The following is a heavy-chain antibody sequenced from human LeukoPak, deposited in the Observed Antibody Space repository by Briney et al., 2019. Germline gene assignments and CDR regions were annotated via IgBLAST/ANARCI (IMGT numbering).Heavy chain of an antibody. CDR1: GFTFSSYG. J-gene: IGHJ4*02. Sequence: GSLRLSCAASGFTFSSYGMHWVRQTPGRGLEWIGEVYHSGSTNYNPSLKSRVTVSMDKSKNQFSLRLNSVTAADTAVYYCARDGYCHITSCYFYWGQGIRVTVSP. V-gene: IGHV4-4*02. D-gene: IGHD2-2*03. CDR2: VYHSGST. CDR3: ARDGYCHITSCYFY.